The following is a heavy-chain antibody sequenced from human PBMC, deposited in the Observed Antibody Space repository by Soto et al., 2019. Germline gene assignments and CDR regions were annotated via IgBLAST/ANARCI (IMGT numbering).Heavy chain of an antibody. CDR1: GGSISSGDYY. Sequence: PSETLSLTSTVSGGSISSGDYYWSWIRQPPGKGLEWIGYIYYTGSTNYNPSLKSRVTISVDTSKNQFSLKLTSVTAADTAVYYCARQCYDILTCYDSWGQGTLVTVSS. CDR3: ARQCYDILTCYDS. D-gene: IGHD3-9*01. J-gene: IGHJ4*02. V-gene: IGHV4-61*08. CDR2: IYYTGST.